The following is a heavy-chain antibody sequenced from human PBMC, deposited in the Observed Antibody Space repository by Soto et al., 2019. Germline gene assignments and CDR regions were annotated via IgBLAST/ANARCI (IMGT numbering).Heavy chain of an antibody. V-gene: IGHV4-4*02. CDR2: IYHSGST. CDR3: ASSIAVAGTADY. D-gene: IGHD6-19*01. Sequence: QVQLQESGPGLVKPSGTLSLTCAVSSGSISSSNWWSWVRQPPGKGLEWIGEIYHSGSTNYNPSLKSPVTISVDKSKSHFSLEVSSVTAADTAVYYFASSIAVAGTADYWGQGTLVTVSS. CDR1: SGSISSSNW. J-gene: IGHJ4*02.